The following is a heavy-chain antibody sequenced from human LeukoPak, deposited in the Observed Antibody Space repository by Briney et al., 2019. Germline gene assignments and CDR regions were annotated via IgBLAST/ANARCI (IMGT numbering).Heavy chain of an antibody. Sequence: SVKVSCKASGYTFTGYYMHWVRQAPGQGLEWMGWINPNSGGTNYAQKFQGRVTMTRDTSIGTAYMELSRLRSDDTAVYFCASTLYRPTGFDYWGQGTLVTVSS. D-gene: IGHD2-2*02. CDR2: INPNSGGT. CDR1: GYTFTGYY. V-gene: IGHV1-2*02. J-gene: IGHJ4*02. CDR3: ASTLYRPTGFDY.